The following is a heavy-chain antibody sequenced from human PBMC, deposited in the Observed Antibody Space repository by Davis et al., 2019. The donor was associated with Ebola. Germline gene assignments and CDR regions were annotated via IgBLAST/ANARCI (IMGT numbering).Heavy chain of an antibody. J-gene: IGHJ6*03. CDR1: GASISSDDYS. Sequence: PSETLSLTCAVSGASISSDDYSWSWIRQPPGKGLEWIGYIYHSVSTYYNPSLKSRVTISVDRSKNQFSLRLSSVTAADTAVYYCARDCSRTNCYTRDYYMDVWGKGTTVTVSS. CDR2: IYHSVST. D-gene: IGHD2-2*02. CDR3: ARDCSRTNCYTRDYYMDV. V-gene: IGHV4-30-2*01.